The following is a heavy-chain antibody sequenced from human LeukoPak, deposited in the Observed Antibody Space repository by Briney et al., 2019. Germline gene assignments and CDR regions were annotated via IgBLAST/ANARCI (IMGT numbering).Heavy chain of an antibody. J-gene: IGHJ4*02. CDR3: RHWLADHDY. V-gene: IGHV3-53*01. CDR2: IYSGGST. D-gene: IGHD6-19*01. CDR1: GFSVGSNY. Sequence: GGSLRLSCAASGFSVGSNYVTWIRQAPGKGLQWVSVIYSGGSTYYADSVKGRFTISRDDSKNTVYLQMNSLRAEHTAVYYCRHWLADHDYWGQGTLVTVSS.